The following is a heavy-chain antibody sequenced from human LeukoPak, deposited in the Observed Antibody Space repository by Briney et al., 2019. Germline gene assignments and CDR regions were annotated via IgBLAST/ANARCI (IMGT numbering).Heavy chain of an antibody. V-gene: IGHV3-33*06. CDR2: IWHDGNNK. D-gene: IGHD5-18*01. Sequence: GGSLRLSCAASGFTFSSYGMHWVRQAPGKGLEWVAVIWHDGNNKDYADSVKGRFSISRDTCKNTLYLQMNSLRAEDTAVYYCAKGSYSYASVVYFDYWGQGALVTVSS. J-gene: IGHJ4*02. CDR1: GFTFSSYG. CDR3: AKGSYSYASVVYFDY.